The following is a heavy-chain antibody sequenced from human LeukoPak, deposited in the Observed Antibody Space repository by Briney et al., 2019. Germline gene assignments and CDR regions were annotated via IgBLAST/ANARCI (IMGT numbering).Heavy chain of an antibody. J-gene: IGHJ5*02. D-gene: IGHD6-13*01. V-gene: IGHV1-2*02. CDR3: ARLGSYSSSSGP. CDR1: GYTFTGYY. CDR2: INPNSGGT. Sequence: AASVKVSCKASGYTFTGYYIHWVRQAPGQGLEWMGWINPNSGGTNYAQKFQGRVTMTRDTSISTAYMELSRLRSDDTAVYYCARLGSYSSSSGPWGQGTLVTVSS.